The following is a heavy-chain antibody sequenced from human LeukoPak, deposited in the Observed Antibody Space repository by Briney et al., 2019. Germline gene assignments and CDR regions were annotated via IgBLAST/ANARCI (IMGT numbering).Heavy chain of an antibody. D-gene: IGHD4-11*01. CDR1: GFTFSSFS. CDR2: ISGSGGST. V-gene: IGHV3-23*01. Sequence: GGSLRLSWAASGFTFSSFSMSWVRQAPGKGLEWVSAISGSGGSTYYADSVKGRFTISRDNSKNTLYLQMNSLRAEDTAVYYCASSATTVIPRNFDYWGQGTLVTVSS. CDR3: ASSATTVIPRNFDY. J-gene: IGHJ4*02.